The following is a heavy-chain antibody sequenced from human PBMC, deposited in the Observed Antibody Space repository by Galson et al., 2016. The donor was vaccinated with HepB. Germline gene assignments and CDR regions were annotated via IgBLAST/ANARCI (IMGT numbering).Heavy chain of an antibody. J-gene: IGHJ6*02. CDR1: GFTFSNYA. Sequence: SLRLSCAASGFTFSNYAMSWVRQAPGKGLEWISSISGSGNSIDTADSVKGRFTISRDNSKKALDLQMDSLRAEEPALYNCAKDLALTKTRNSLYSLDVWGQGTTVTVSS. CDR2: ISGSGNSI. CDR3: AKDLALTKTRNSLYSLDV. V-gene: IGHV3-23*01. D-gene: IGHD1-14*01.